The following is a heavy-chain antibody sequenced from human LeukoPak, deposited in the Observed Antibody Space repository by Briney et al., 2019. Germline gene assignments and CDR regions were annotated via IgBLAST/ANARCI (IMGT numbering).Heavy chain of an antibody. D-gene: IGHD2-2*02. Sequence: SETLSLTCTVSSGSISSYYWSWIRQPPGKGLEWIGYIYYSGSTNYNPSLKSRVTISVDTSKNQFSLKLSSVTAADTAVYYCARAGGYTAPALYWGQGTLVTVSS. J-gene: IGHJ4*02. CDR2: IYYSGST. CDR1: SGSISSYY. V-gene: IGHV4-59*01. CDR3: ARAGGYTAPALY.